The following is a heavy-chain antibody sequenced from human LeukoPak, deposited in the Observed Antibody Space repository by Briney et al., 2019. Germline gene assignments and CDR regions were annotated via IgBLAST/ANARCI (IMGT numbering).Heavy chain of an antibody. D-gene: IGHD6-13*01. V-gene: IGHV3-30*18. CDR1: GFTFTTND. Sequence: PGGSLRLSCAASGFTFTTNDMCWVRQAPGKGLEWVAVISSDVNHKYYGDSVKGRFTISRDNAKNTVYLQMNSLIPEDTAVYYCAKRAAPADASFDYWGQGTLVTVSS. J-gene: IGHJ4*02. CDR3: AKRAAPADASFDY. CDR2: ISSDVNHK.